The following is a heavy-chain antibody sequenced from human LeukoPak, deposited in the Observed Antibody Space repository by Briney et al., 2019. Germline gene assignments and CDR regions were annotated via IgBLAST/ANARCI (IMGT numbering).Heavy chain of an antibody. CDR3: AKKGRIVVVPAAIDY. Sequence: PGGSLRLSCAASGFTFSSYAMSWARQAPGKGLEWVSAISGSGGSTYYADSVKGRFTISRDNSKNTLYLQMNSLRAEDTAVYYCAKKGRIVVVPAAIDYWGQGTLVTVSS. CDR1: GFTFSSYA. V-gene: IGHV3-23*01. D-gene: IGHD2-2*01. J-gene: IGHJ4*02. CDR2: ISGSGGST.